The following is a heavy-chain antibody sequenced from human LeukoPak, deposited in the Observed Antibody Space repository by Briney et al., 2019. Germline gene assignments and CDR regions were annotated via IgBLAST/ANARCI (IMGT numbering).Heavy chain of an antibody. CDR2: IKQDGSEK. CDR1: GFTFSSYW. CDR3: ARVQWELRGVGSYFDY. V-gene: IGHV3-7*01. J-gene: IGHJ4*02. D-gene: IGHD1-26*01. Sequence: GGSLRLSCAASGFTFSSYWMSWVRQAPGKGPEWVANIKQDGSEKYYVDSVKGRFTMSRDNAKNSLYLQMNSLRAEDTAVYYCARVQWELRGVGSYFDYWGQGALVTVSS.